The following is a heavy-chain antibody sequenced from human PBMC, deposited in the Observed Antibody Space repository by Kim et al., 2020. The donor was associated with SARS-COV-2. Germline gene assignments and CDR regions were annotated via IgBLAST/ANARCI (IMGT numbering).Heavy chain of an antibody. CDR3: ARLGYGDYRDY. D-gene: IGHD4-17*01. V-gene: IGHV4-34*01. CDR1: GGSFSGYY. CDR2: INHSGST. Sequence: SETLSLTCAVYGGSFSGYYWSWIRQPPGKGLEWIGEINHSGSTNYNPSLKSRVTISVDTSKNQFSLKLSSVTAADTAVYYCARLGYGDYRDYWGQGTLVTVSS. J-gene: IGHJ4*02.